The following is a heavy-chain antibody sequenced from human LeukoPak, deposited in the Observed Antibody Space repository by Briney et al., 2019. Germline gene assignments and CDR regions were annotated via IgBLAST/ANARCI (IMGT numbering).Heavy chain of an antibody. J-gene: IGHJ3*02. V-gene: IGHV4-59*12. Sequence: SETLSLTCTVSGGSISSYYWSWIRQPPGKGLEWIGYIYYSGSTNYNPSLKSRVTISVDTSKNQFSLNLSSVTAADTAVYYCARDLGGGYYGDAFDIWGQGTMVIVSS. CDR2: IYYSGST. CDR3: ARDLGGGYYGDAFDI. CDR1: GGSISSYY. D-gene: IGHD3-22*01.